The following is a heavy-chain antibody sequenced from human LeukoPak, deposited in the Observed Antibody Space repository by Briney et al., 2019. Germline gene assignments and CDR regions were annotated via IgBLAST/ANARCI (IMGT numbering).Heavy chain of an antibody. V-gene: IGHV4-31*03. J-gene: IGHJ4*02. D-gene: IGHD3-10*01. CDR1: GGSISSGGYY. CDR3: ARAGFGYGSGSYYLRFGFDY. Sequence: SETLSLTCTVSGGSISSGGYYWSWIRQHPGEGLEWIGYIYYSGSTYYNPSLKSRVTISVDTSKNQFSLKLSSVTAADTAVYYCARAGFGYGSGSYYLRFGFDYWGQGTLVTVSS. CDR2: IYYSGST.